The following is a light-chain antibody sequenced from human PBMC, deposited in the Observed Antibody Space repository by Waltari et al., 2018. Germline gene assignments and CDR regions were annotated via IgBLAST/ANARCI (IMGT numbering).Light chain of an antibody. CDR3: EHFNNYPLT. Sequence: DIQLTQSPSFLSASVGDRVPITCRASQDISHYLAWYHLRPGKAPKLLIYAASTLQGGVPSRFSGSGSGTDFTLTISSLQPEDFATYYCEHFNNYPLTFGGGTKVEIK. CDR1: QDISHY. CDR2: AAS. V-gene: IGKV1-9*01. J-gene: IGKJ4*01.